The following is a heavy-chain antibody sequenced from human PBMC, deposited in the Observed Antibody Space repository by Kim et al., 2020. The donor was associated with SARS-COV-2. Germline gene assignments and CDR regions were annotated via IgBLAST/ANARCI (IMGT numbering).Heavy chain of an antibody. Sequence: TYTTSVKGRFSISREKAKTTLYLQMNSLRAEDTAVYYCARCGTTSCYGWGQGTLVTVSS. J-gene: IGHJ4*02. CDR3: ARCGTTSCYG. D-gene: IGHD2-2*01. V-gene: IGHV3-74*03.